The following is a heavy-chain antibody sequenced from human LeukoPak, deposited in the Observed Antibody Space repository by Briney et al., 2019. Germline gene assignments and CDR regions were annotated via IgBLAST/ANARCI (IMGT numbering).Heavy chain of an antibody. CDR2: IYYSGST. D-gene: IGHD5-24*01. CDR1: GGSTSSYY. V-gene: IGHV4-59*08. CDR3: ARPDGEMATIN. Sequence: SETLSLTCTVSGGSTSSYYWSWIRQPPGKGLEWIGYIYYSGSTNYNPSLKSRVTISVDTSKNQFSLKLSSVTAADTAVYYCARPDGEMATINWGQGTLVTVSS. J-gene: IGHJ4*02.